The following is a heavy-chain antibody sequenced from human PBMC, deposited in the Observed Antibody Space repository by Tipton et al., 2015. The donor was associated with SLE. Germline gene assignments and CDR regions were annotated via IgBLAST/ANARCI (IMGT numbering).Heavy chain of an antibody. CDR1: GGSISSSSSYY. V-gene: IGHV4-39*07. CDR2: IYYSGNT. Sequence: TLSLTCTVSGGSISSSSSYYWGWIRQPPGKGLEWIGSIYYSGNTYSNPSLKSRVTISVDTSKNQFSLKLSSVTAADTAVYYCAGGRGHGSVYNWFDPWGQGTLVTVSS. D-gene: IGHD3-10*01. J-gene: IGHJ5*02. CDR3: AGGRGHGSVYNWFDP.